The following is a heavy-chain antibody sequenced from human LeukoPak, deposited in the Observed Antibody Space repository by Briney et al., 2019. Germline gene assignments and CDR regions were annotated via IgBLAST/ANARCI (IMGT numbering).Heavy chain of an antibody. V-gene: IGHV4-34*01. J-gene: IGHJ4*02. CDR1: GGSLSGYY. Sequence: SETLSLTCAVYGGSLSGYYWSWIRQPPGKGLEWIGEINHSGSTNYNPSLKSRVTISVDTSKNEFSLKLRSVTAADTAVYYCARYPGASGDSYYFDYWGQGTRVTVSS. CDR3: ARYPGASGDSYYFDY. D-gene: IGHD4-17*01. CDR2: INHSGST.